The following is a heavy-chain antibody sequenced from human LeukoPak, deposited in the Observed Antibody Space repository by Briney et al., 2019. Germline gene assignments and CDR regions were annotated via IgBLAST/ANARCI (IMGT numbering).Heavy chain of an antibody. CDR2: FDPEDGET. J-gene: IGHJ5*02. CDR1: GYTLTELS. V-gene: IGHV1-24*01. Sequence: ASVKVSCKVSGYTLTELSMHWVRQAPGKGLEWMGGFDPEDGETIYAQKFQGRVTVTEDTSTDTAYMELSSLRSEDTAVYYCATAYYYDSSGHTPFFDPWGQGTLVTVSS. CDR3: ATAYYYDSSGHTPFFDP. D-gene: IGHD3-22*01.